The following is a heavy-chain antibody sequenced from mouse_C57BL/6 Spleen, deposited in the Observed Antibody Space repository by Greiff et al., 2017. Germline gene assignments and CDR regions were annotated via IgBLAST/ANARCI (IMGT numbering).Heavy chain of an antibody. Sequence: EVQLQQSGGGLVQPGGSMKLSCVASGFTFSNYWMNWVRQSPEKGLEWVAQIRLKSDNYATHYAESVKGRFTSSRDDSKSSVYLQMNNLRAEDTGIYYCTEGSSSFDYWGQGTTLTVSS. D-gene: IGHD1-1*01. CDR2: IRLKSDNYAT. J-gene: IGHJ2*01. CDR1: GFTFSNYW. CDR3: TEGSSSFDY. V-gene: IGHV6-3*01.